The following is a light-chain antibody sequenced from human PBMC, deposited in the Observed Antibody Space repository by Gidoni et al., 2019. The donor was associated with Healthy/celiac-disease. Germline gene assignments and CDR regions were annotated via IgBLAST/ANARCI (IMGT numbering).Light chain of an antibody. J-gene: IGKJ4*01. Sequence: DIQMTQSPSSLSASVGDRVTITCRASQSISSYLNWYQHPARFSGSGSGTDFTLTISSLQPEDFATYYCQQSYSTPPTFGGGTKVEIK. V-gene: IGKV1-39*01. CDR1: QSISSY. CDR3: QQSYSTPPT.